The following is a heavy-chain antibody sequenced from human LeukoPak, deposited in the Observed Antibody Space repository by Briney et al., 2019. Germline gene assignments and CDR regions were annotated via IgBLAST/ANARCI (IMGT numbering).Heavy chain of an antibody. CDR2: IYYSGST. Sequence: SQTLSLTCTVSGGSISSGGYYWSWIRQHPGKGLEWIGYIYYSGSTYYNPSLKSRVTISVDTSKNQFSLKLSSVTAADTAVYYWARETERFWGGEFPAFDGCGQGRMVTVSA. J-gene: IGHJ3*01. CDR1: GGSISSGGYY. CDR3: ARETERFWGGEFPAFDG. V-gene: IGHV4-31*03. D-gene: IGHD3-16*01.